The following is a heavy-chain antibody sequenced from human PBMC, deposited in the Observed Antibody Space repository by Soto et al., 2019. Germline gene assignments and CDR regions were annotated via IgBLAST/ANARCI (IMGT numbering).Heavy chain of an antibody. CDR1: GYSFSRYW. CDR2: IYPGDSDT. Sequence: GESLKLSCPASGYSFSRYWIGWVRQMPGKGLEWMGIIYPGDSDTRYSPSFQGQVTISADKSISTAFLQWSSLKASDTAMYYCARHEYSSSSYYSYMDVWGKGTTVTVSS. J-gene: IGHJ6*03. V-gene: IGHV5-51*01. D-gene: IGHD6-6*01. CDR3: ARHEYSSSSYYSYMDV.